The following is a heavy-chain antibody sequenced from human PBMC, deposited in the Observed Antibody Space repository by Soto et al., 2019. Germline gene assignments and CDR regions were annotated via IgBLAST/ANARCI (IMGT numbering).Heavy chain of an antibody. V-gene: IGHV5-51*01. CDR1: GYSFTSYW. Sequence: EVQLVQSGAEVKKPGESLKISCKGSGYSFTSYWIGWVRQMPGKGLEWMGIIYPGDSDTRYSPSFQGQVTISADKSISTAYLQWSSLKASDTAMYYCARHPYSYGKGTYYYYYYGMDVWGQGNTVTVSS. CDR3: ARHPYSYGKGTYYYYYYGMDV. J-gene: IGHJ6*02. CDR2: IYPGDSDT. D-gene: IGHD2-15*01.